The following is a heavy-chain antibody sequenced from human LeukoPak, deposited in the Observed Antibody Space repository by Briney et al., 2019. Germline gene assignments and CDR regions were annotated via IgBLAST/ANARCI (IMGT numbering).Heavy chain of an antibody. Sequence: SETLSLTCTVSGGSISSSSYYWGWLRQPPGKGLEWIGSIYYSGSTYYNPSLKSRVTISVDTSKNQFSLKLSSVTAADTAVYYCASRRLLKLLEDYFDYWGQGTLVTVSS. D-gene: IGHD5-24*01. CDR1: GGSISSSSYY. J-gene: IGHJ4*02. CDR2: IYYSGST. CDR3: ASRRLLKLLEDYFDY. V-gene: IGHV4-39*01.